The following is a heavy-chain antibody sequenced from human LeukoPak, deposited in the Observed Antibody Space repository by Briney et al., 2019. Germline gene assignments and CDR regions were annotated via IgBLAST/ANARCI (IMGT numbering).Heavy chain of an antibody. V-gene: IGHV4-4*02. CDR3: ARGSGTYYYDSGGYLNWFDP. Sequence: SETLSLTCAVSVGSISSGNWWTWVRQSPGKGLEWIGEIYHNGTHNYNPSLKSRVTISEDTSRNQFSLKLNSVTAADTAVYYCARGSGTYYYDSGGYLNWFDPWGQGILVTVSS. CDR2: IYHNGTH. J-gene: IGHJ5*02. CDR1: VGSISSGNW. D-gene: IGHD3-22*01.